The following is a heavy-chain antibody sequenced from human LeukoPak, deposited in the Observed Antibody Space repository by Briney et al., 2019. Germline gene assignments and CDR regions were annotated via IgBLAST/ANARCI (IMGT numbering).Heavy chain of an antibody. V-gene: IGHV3-23*01. CDR2: IGASGADT. CDR1: GFTFGDYA. J-gene: IGHJ3*01. D-gene: IGHD3-22*01. CDR3: ARRPRDTSGYYLGAFHD. Sequence: GRSLRLSCTASGFTFGDYAMSWVRQAPGKGLEWVSVIGASGADTYYSDSVKGRFTVSRDNSQNTLFLHMSSLRAEDTAVYFCARRPRDTSGYYLGAFHDWGQGTTVTVSS.